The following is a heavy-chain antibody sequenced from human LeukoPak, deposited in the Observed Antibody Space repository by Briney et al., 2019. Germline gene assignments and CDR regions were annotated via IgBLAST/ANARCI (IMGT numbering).Heavy chain of an antibody. V-gene: IGHV3-7*01. CDR1: GITFRSFW. D-gene: IGHD3-22*01. CDR2: IKQDGSET. J-gene: IGHJ4*02. Sequence: GGSLRLSCAASGITFRSFWMTWVRQAPGKGLEWVAYIKQDGSETYYVDSVKGRFTISRDNAKNSLYLQMNTLRVADTAVYYCARHSSGYSFDCWGQGTLVTVSS. CDR3: ARHSSGYSFDC.